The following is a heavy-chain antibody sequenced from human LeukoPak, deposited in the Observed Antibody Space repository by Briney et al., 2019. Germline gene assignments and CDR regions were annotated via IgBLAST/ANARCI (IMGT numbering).Heavy chain of an antibody. D-gene: IGHD2/OR15-2a*01. Sequence: PSETLSLTCTVSGGSISSGGYYWSWIRQHPGKGLEWIGYIYYSGSTYYNPSLKSRVTISVDTSKNQFSLKLSSVTAADTAVYYCASITFPYQRDNYNWFDPWGQGTLVTVSS. CDR3: ASITFPYQRDNYNWFDP. V-gene: IGHV4-31*03. CDR1: GGSISSGGYY. CDR2: IYYSGST. J-gene: IGHJ5*02.